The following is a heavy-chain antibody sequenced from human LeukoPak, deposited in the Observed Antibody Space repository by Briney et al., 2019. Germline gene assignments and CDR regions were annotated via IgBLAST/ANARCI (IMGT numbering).Heavy chain of an antibody. V-gene: IGHV3-23*01. J-gene: IGHJ4*02. D-gene: IGHD3-22*01. CDR2: ITASGGNT. Sequence: GGSLRLSCVDSGFTFSSYAMNWVRQAPGKGLEWVSSITASGGNTYYVDSVKGRFTISRDNSKNTLYLQMNSLRVEDTAVYYCAKGLGYDSSGYQTWGQGTLVTVSS. CDR1: GFTFSSYA. CDR3: AKGLGYDSSGYQT.